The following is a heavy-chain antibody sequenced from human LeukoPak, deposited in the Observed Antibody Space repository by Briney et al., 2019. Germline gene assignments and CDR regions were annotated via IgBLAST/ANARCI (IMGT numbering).Heavy chain of an antibody. CDR2: INHSGST. V-gene: IGHV4-34*01. J-gene: IGHJ3*02. Sequence: SETLSLTCAVYGGSFGGYYWSCIRQPPGKGLEWIGEINHSGSTNYNPSLKSRVTISVDTSKNQFSLKLSSVTAADTAVYYCAREMSDSSGYYNFDIWGQGTMVTVSS. CDR3: AREMSDSSGYYNFDI. CDR1: GGSFGGYY. D-gene: IGHD3-22*01.